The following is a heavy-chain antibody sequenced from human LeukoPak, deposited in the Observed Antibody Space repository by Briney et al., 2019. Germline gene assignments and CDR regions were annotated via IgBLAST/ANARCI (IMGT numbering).Heavy chain of an antibody. CDR1: GFTFSSYP. J-gene: IGHJ4*02. D-gene: IGHD4-11*01. V-gene: IGHV3-23*01. CDR3: ARERVTTTTSDY. Sequence: GGSLRLSCAASGFTFSSYPMSWVRQAPGKGLEWVSLISSSGGSTYYADSVRGRFTISRDKAKSTLYLQMDSLRAEDTALYYCARERVTTTTSDYWGQGTLVTVSS. CDR2: ISSSGGST.